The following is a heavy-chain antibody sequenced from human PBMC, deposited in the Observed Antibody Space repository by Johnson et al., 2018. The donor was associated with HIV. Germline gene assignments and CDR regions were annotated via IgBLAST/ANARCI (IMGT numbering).Heavy chain of an antibody. V-gene: IGHV3-9*01. CDR1: RFTVRSNY. CDR2: ISWNSASI. CDR3: ANDKGSSSWSGLDI. J-gene: IGHJ3*02. Sequence: VPLVESTGGLLQPGESLRLSCAASRFTVRSNYMSWVRQAPGKGLEWVSYISWNSASIGYADSVKGRFTISRDNAKNSLYLQMNSLRAEDTALYYCANDKGSSSWSGLDIWGQGTMVTVSS. D-gene: IGHD6-13*01.